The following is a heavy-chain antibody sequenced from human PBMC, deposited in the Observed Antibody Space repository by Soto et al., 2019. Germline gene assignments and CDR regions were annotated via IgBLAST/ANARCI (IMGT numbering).Heavy chain of an antibody. CDR3: AIYDSSGSRGFQH. J-gene: IGHJ1*01. V-gene: IGHV4-31*03. Sequence: QVQLQESGPGLVKPSQTLSLTCTVSGGSISSGAYYWSWIRQHPGKGLEWIGYIYYSGCTYYNPSLKSRVTISVDTSKNQFSLKLSSVTAADTAVYYCAIYDSSGSRGFQHWGQGTLVTVSS. D-gene: IGHD3-22*01. CDR2: IYYSGCT. CDR1: GGSISSGAYY.